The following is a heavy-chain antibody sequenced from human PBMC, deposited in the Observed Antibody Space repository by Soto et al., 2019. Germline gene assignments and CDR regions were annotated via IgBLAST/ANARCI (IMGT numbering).Heavy chain of an antibody. V-gene: IGHV5-51*01. CDR2: IYPGDSDT. J-gene: IGHJ4*02. CDR1: GYSFTSYW. CDR3: ARHGTDIVDTIRPVDY. Sequence: PVESLTISCEVSGYSFTSYWIGWVLQMPGKGLEWMGIIYPGDSDTRYSPPFQGQVTISADKSISTAYLQWSSLKASDTAMYYCARHGTDIVDTIRPVDYWGQGTLVTVSS. D-gene: IGHD5-12*01.